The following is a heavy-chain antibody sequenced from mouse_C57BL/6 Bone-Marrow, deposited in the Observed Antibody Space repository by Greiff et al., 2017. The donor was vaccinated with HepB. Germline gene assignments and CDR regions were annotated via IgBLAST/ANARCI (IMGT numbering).Heavy chain of an antibody. D-gene: IGHD1-1*01. CDR1: GYTFTTYP. Sequence: QVQLKQSGAELVKPGASVKMSCKASGYTFTTYPIEWMKQNHGKSLEWIGNFHPYNDDTKYNEKFKGKATLTVEKSSSTVYLELSRLTSDDSAVYYCATTVVAGNYFDYWGQGTTLTVSS. CDR3: ATTVVAGNYFDY. J-gene: IGHJ2*01. CDR2: FHPYNDDT. V-gene: IGHV1-47*01.